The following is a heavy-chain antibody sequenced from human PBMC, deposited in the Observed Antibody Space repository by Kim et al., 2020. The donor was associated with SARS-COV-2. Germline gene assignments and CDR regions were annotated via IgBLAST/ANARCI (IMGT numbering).Heavy chain of an antibody. V-gene: IGHV5-10-1*01. J-gene: IGHJ5*01. CDR3: ARYKGGSNGVDDDFDF. Sequence: GESLKISCKGSGYTFSIYWIGWVRQMSGKGLEWMGRIDPSDSYTNYSTSFQGHVSISVDEAITTAYLQWTSLTPSDTAMYYCARYKGGSNGVDDDFDFWGRGTLVTVSS. CDR1: GYTFSIYW. CDR2: IDPSDSYT. D-gene: IGHD3-16*01.